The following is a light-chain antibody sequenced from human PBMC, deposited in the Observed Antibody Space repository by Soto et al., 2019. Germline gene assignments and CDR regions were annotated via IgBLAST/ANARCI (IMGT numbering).Light chain of an antibody. CDR2: ENN. CDR1: YSNIGNNY. CDR3: GTWDTSLSDGAV. Sequence: QSVLTQPPSVSAAPGQKVTISCSGGYSNIGNNYVSWYQHLPGTAPKLLIYENNKRPSGIPDRFSGSKSGTSATLAITGLQTGDEADYYCGTWDTSLSDGAVFGGGTQLTVL. V-gene: IGLV1-51*02. J-gene: IGLJ7*01.